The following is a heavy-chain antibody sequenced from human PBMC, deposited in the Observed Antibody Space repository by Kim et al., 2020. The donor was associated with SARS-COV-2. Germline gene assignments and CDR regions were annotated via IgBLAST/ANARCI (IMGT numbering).Heavy chain of an antibody. J-gene: IGHJ4*01. Sequence: GGSLRLSCAASGFTFDDYAMHWVRQAPGKGLEWVSFISWDGGCTYYADSVKGRFTISRDNSKNSLYLQMNSLRAEDTALYYCAKGRGARFGAGGYFDYWGHGTLVTVSS. V-gene: IGHV3-43D*03. D-gene: IGHD3-10*01. CDR1: GFTFDDYA. CDR2: ISWDGGCT. CDR3: AKGRGARFGAGGYFDY.